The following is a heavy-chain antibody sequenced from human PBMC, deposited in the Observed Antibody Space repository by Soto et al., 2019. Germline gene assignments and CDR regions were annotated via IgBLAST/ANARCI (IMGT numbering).Heavy chain of an antibody. V-gene: IGHV3-23*01. J-gene: IGHJ4*02. CDR1: GFTFSSYA. CDR2: ISDSGSST. CDR3: AKGSRSSRPYYFDY. Sequence: GGSLRLSCAASGFTFSSYAMSWVRQAPGKGLEWVSAISDSGSSTYSADSVKGRFTISRDNSKNTLYLQMNSLRAEDTAVYYCAKGSRSSRPYYFDYWGQGTPVTVSS. D-gene: IGHD2-2*01.